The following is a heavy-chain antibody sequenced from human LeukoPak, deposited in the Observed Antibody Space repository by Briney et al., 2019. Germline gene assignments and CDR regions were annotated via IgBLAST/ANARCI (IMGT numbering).Heavy chain of an antibody. Sequence: SGTLSLTCTVSGGSISSYYWSWIRQPPGKGLEWIGYIYYSGSTNYNPSLKSRVTISIDTSKNQFSLKLSSVTAADTAVYYCARQLMIDYYYYYYYMDVWGRGTTVTISS. CDR3: ARQLMIDYYYYYYYMDV. CDR2: IYYSGST. J-gene: IGHJ6*03. D-gene: IGHD3-22*01. V-gene: IGHV4-59*08. CDR1: GGSISSYY.